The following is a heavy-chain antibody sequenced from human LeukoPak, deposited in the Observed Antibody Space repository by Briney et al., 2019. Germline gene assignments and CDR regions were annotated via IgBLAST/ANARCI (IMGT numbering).Heavy chain of an antibody. J-gene: IGHJ4*02. V-gene: IGHV3-23*01. CDR1: GFTFPTYA. Sequence: PGGSLRLSCVASGFTFPTYAMMWVRQAPGKGLEWVSSIRVSDGARFYADSVKGRFTTSRDNSKNTLYLQMNSLRAEDTAVYYCATEAMIVVVITHLDYWGQGTLVTVSS. CDR2: IRVSDGAR. CDR3: ATEAMIVVVITHLDY. D-gene: IGHD3-22*01.